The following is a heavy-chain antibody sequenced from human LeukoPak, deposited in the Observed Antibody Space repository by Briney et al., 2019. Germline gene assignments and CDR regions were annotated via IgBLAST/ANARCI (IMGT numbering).Heavy chain of an antibody. J-gene: IGHJ5*02. Sequence: PGGPLRLSCAASGFTVSSNYMSWVRQAPGKGLEWVSIIYSGGSTYHADSVKGRFTISRDNSKNTLYLQMNSLRAEDTAVYYCARDPLITVISWGQGTLVTVSS. CDR3: ARDPLITVIS. CDR2: IYSGGST. V-gene: IGHV3-66*01. CDR1: GFTVSSNY. D-gene: IGHD4-17*01.